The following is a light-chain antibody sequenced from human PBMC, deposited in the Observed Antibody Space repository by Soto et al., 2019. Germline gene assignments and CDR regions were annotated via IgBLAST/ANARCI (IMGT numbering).Light chain of an antibody. CDR1: SSNIGAGYD. Sequence: QSVLTQPPSVSGAPGQRVTISRTGSSSNIGAGYDVHWYQQLPGTAPKLPIYGNTNRPSGIPDRFSGSKSGTSASLAITGLQAEDEADYYCQSYDSRLSGYVFGTGTKVTVL. CDR2: GNT. J-gene: IGLJ1*01. CDR3: QSYDSRLSGYV. V-gene: IGLV1-40*01.